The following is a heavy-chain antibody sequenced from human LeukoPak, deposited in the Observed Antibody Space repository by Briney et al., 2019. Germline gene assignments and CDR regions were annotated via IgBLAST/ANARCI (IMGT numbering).Heavy chain of an antibody. CDR1: GDSISTSNSY. CDR2: IYYSGNT. CDR3: ARSVTYYYYYYMDV. Sequence: SETLSLTCTVSGDSISTSNSYWGWIRQPPGKGLEWIGSIYYSGNTYYNPSLKSRVTISVDTSKNQFSLKLSSVTAADTAVYYCARSVTYYYYYYMDVWGKGTTVTVSS. D-gene: IGHD2-21*02. J-gene: IGHJ6*03. V-gene: IGHV4-39*07.